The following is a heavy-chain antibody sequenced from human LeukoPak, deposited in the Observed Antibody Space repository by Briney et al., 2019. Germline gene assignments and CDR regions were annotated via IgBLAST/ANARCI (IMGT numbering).Heavy chain of an antibody. Sequence: PGGSLRLSCAASGFIFSSYWMHWVRQAPGKGLVWVSRINSDGSSTSYADSVEGRFTISRDNAKNTLYLQMNSLRAEDTAVYYCARRVVVPAAPYYFDYWGQGTLVTVSS. CDR3: ARRVVVPAAPYYFDY. V-gene: IGHV3-74*01. D-gene: IGHD2-2*01. CDR1: GFIFSSYW. CDR2: INSDGSST. J-gene: IGHJ4*02.